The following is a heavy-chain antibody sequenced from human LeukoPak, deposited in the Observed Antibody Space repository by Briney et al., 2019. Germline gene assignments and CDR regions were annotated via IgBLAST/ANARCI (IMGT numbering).Heavy chain of an antibody. J-gene: IGHJ4*02. CDR2: IYYSGST. V-gene: IGHV4-61*01. Sequence: SETLSLTCTVSGGSVSSGSYYWSWIRQPPGKGLEWIGYIYYSGSTNYNPFLKSRVTISVDTSKNQFSLKLSSVTAADTAVYYCAREDYWGQGTLVTVSS. CDR3: AREDY. CDR1: GGSVSSGSYY.